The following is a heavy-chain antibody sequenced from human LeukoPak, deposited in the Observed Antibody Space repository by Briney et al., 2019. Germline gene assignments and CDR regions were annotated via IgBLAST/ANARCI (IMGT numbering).Heavy chain of an antibody. CDR1: GCIFTTYY. D-gene: IGHD5-18*01. Sequence: ASVKVSCKASGCIFTTYYLHWVRQAPGQGLEWMRIINPSGGSTSYAQKFQGRVTMTRDTSTSTVYMELSSLISDDTAVYYCARGPGYNYDYYFDYWGQGTLVTVSS. CDR2: INPSGGST. J-gene: IGHJ4*02. V-gene: IGHV1-46*01. CDR3: ARGPGYNYDYYFDY.